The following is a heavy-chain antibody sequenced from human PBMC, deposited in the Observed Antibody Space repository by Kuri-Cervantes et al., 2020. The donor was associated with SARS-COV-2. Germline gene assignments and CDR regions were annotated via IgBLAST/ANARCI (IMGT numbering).Heavy chain of an antibody. J-gene: IGHJ6*03. CDR3: ARDGSGSYFDSYYYYYMDV. D-gene: IGHD1-26*01. CDR2: ISAYNGNT. CDR1: GYTFTSYG. Sequence: ASVKVSCKASGYTFTSYGISWVRQAPGQGLEWMGWISAYNGNTNYAQKLQGRVTMTTDTSTSTAYMELRSLRSDDTAVYYCARDGSGSYFDSYYYYYMDVWGKGTTVTVSS. V-gene: IGHV1-18*01.